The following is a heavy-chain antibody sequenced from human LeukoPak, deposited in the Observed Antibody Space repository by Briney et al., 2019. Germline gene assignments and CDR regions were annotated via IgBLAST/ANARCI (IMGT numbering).Heavy chain of an antibody. V-gene: IGHV4-34*01. Sequence: PSETLSLTCAVYGGSFSGYYWSWIRQPPGKGLEWIGEINHSGSTNYNPSLKSRVTISVDTSKNQFSLRLSSVTAADTAVHYCARGRPYDFWSGYYRPLGYYYYMDVWGKGTTVTVSS. CDR1: GGSFSGYY. CDR2: INHSGST. CDR3: ARGRPYDFWSGYYRPLGYYYYMDV. D-gene: IGHD3-3*01. J-gene: IGHJ6*03.